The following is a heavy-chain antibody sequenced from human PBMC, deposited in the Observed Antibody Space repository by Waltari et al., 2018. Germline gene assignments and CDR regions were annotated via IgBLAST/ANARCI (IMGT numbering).Heavy chain of an antibody. J-gene: IGHJ5*02. Sequence: QLQLQESGPGLVKPSETLSLTCTVSGGSISSSSYYWGWIRQPPGKGLEWIGSIYYSGSTYHNPALKSRVTRSVDTSKNQFSLKLSSVTAADTAVDYCARHEYSSGWYRHNWFDPWGQGTLVTVSS. V-gene: IGHV4-39*01. CDR2: IYYSGST. CDR1: GGSISSSSYY. CDR3: ARHEYSSGWYRHNWFDP. D-gene: IGHD6-19*01.